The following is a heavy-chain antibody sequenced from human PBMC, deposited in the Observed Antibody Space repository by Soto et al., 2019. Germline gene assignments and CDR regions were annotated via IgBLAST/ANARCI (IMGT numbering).Heavy chain of an antibody. V-gene: IGHV4-59*01. Sequence: QVQLQESGQGLVKPSETLSLTCTVSGDSISSSYWNWIRQAPGKGLEWIGYIDDTGSTNYNPSLKSRLTLSIAPSNNQYSLQLSSVTAADTAVYSCARGVLEWLLRASYYYYRDLWDKGTTVTVSS. CDR1: GDSISSSY. CDR2: IDDTGST. CDR3: ARGVLEWLLRASYYYYRDL. D-gene: IGHD3-3*01. J-gene: IGHJ6*03.